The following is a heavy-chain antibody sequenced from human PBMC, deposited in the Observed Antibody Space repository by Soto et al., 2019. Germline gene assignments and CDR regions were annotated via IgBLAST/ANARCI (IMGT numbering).Heavy chain of an antibody. Sequence: QVQLQESGPGLVKPSETLSLTCTVSGGSINNHYWSWIRQPPGKGREWLGYVYYNGITNYHPPLKSRVTMSVDTSKNQVSLNLTSLTAADTATYYCTRDNWYSEYWGQGIPVTVSS. CDR2: VYYNGIT. D-gene: IGHD1-20*01. V-gene: IGHV4-59*11. CDR3: TRDNWYSEY. J-gene: IGHJ4*02. CDR1: GGSINNHY.